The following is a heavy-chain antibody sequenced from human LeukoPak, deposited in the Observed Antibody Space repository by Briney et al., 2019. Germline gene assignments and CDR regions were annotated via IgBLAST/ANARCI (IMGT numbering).Heavy chain of an antibody. Sequence: PGGSLRLSCVGSGFTFSNYWMHWVRKAQGKGPVWVSRIYADGTDTTYADSVKGRFTISRDNAKNTLYLQMNSLRAEDTAVYYCATNRDYAFDYWGQGTLVTVSS. CDR3: ATNRDYAFDY. CDR2: IYADGTDT. CDR1: GFTFSNYW. V-gene: IGHV3-74*01. D-gene: IGHD4/OR15-4a*01. J-gene: IGHJ4*02.